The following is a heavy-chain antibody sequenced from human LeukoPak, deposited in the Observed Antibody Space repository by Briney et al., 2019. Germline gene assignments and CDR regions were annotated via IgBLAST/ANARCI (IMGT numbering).Heavy chain of an antibody. Sequence: GASVKVSCKASGGTFSSYAISWVRQAPGQGLEWMGGIFPIFGTANYAQKFQGRVTITADESTSTAYMELSSLRSEDTAVYYCARAVLVGATTTGAFDIWGQGTMVTVSS. CDR2: IFPIFGTA. CDR1: GGTFSSYA. V-gene: IGHV1-69*13. J-gene: IGHJ3*02. D-gene: IGHD1-26*01. CDR3: ARAVLVGATTTGAFDI.